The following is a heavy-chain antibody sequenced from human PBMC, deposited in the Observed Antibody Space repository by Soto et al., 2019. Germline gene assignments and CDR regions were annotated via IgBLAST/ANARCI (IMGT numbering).Heavy chain of an antibody. CDR2: INPSGGST. V-gene: IGHV1-46*03. CDR1: GYTFTSYY. CDR3: AREPIRVDIVAPLKYYYYYYMDV. Sequence: ASVKVSCKASGYTFTSYYMHWVRQAPGQGLEWMGIINPSGGSTSYAQKFQGRVTMTRDTSTSTVYMELSSLRSEDTAVYYCAREPIRVDIVAPLKYYYYYYMDVWGKGTTVTVS. J-gene: IGHJ6*03. D-gene: IGHD5-12*01.